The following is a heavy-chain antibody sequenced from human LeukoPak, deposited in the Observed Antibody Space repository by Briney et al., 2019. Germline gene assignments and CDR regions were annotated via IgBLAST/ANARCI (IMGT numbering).Heavy chain of an antibody. D-gene: IGHD3-22*01. V-gene: IGHV1-18*04. Sequence: ASVKVSCKAYGYSFTGHYIHWVRQAPGQGLERMGWISAYNGNTNYAQKLQGRVTMTTDTSTSTAYMELRSLRSDDTAVYYCARDPNYYYDSSGYGAFDIWGQGTMVTVSS. CDR2: ISAYNGNT. CDR3: ARDPNYYYDSSGYGAFDI. J-gene: IGHJ3*02. CDR1: GYSFTGHY.